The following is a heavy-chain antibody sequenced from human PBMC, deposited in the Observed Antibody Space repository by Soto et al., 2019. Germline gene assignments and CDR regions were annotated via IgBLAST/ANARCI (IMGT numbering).Heavy chain of an antibody. J-gene: IGHJ4*02. D-gene: IGHD2-2*01. V-gene: IGHV3-7*01. Sequence: PGGSLRLSCAASGFTFSSYWMSWVRQAPGKGLEWVANIKQDGSEKYYVDSVKGRFTISRDNAKNSLYLQMNSLRAEDTAVYYCASQNFCTSSSCLNWGQGTLVTVSS. CDR3: ASQNFCTSSSCLN. CDR2: IKQDGSEK. CDR1: GFTFSSYW.